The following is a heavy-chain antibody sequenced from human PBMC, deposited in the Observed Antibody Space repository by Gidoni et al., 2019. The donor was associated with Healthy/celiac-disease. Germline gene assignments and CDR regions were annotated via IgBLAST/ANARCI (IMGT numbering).Heavy chain of an antibody. CDR3: TTERVYYYDSSGYYYGY. Sequence: EVQLVASGGGLVKPGGSLRLSCAASGFTFSNAWMSWVRQAPGKGLEWVGRIKSKTDGGTTDYAAPVKGRFTISRDDSKNTLYLQMNSLKTEDTAVYYCTTERVYYYDSSGYYYGYWGQGTLVTVSS. CDR2: IKSKTDGGTT. CDR1: GFTFSNAW. D-gene: IGHD3-22*01. V-gene: IGHV3-15*01. J-gene: IGHJ4*02.